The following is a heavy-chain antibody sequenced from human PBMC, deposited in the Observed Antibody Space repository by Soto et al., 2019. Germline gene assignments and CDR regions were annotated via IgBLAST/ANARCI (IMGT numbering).Heavy chain of an antibody. V-gene: IGHV3-48*02. CDR2: ISSSSTI. J-gene: IGHJ6*02. CDR1: GFTFSSYS. D-gene: IGHD3-10*01. CDR3: ARDYGSGSYSRIFYGMDV. Sequence: GGSLRLSCAASGFTFSSYSMNWVRQAPGKGLEWVSYISSSSTIYYADSVKGRFTISRDNAKNSLYLQMNSLRDEDTAVYYCARDYGSGSYSRIFYGMDVWGQGTTVTVSS.